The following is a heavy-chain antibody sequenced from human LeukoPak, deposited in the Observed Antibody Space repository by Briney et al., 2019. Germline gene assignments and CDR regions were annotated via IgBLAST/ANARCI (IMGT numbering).Heavy chain of an antibody. J-gene: IGHJ3*02. V-gene: IGHV4-39*07. CDR1: GGSISSSSYY. D-gene: IGHD6-13*01. Sequence: SETLSLTCTVSGGSISSSSYYWGWIRQPPGKGLEWIGSIYYRGRTNYNPSLKSRATISVDTSKNQFSLKLTSVTAADTAFYYCARGFIAAADDAFDIWGQGTMVTVSS. CDR2: IYYRGRT. CDR3: ARGFIAAADDAFDI.